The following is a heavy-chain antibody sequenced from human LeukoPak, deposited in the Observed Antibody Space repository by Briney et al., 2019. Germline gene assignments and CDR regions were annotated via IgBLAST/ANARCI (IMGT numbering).Heavy chain of an antibody. D-gene: IGHD2-2*01. CDR2: ISDYNGNTNT. CDR3: ARHVVVVTNAPYHFDF. Sequence: GASVKVSCKASGYTFTTYGISWVRQAPGQGLEWMGWISDYNGNTNTNYAQKVQGRVTMTTDTSTSTAYMELRSLRSDDTAMYYCARHVVVVTNAPYHFDFWGQGTLVTASS. CDR1: GYTFTTYG. V-gene: IGHV1-18*01. J-gene: IGHJ4*02.